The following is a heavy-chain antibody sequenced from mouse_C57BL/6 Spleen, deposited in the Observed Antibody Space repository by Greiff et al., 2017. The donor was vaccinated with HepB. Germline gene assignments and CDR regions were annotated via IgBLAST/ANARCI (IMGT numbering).Heavy chain of an antibody. V-gene: IGHV1-69*01. Sequence: QVQLQQPGAELVMPGASVKLSCKASGYTFTSYWMHWVKQRPGQGLEWIGEIDPSDSYTNYNQKFKGKSTLTVDKSSSTAYMQLSSLTSEDSAVYYCARRGGSYYYAMDYWGQGTSVTVSS. CDR3: ARRGGSYYYAMDY. J-gene: IGHJ4*01. CDR1: GYTFTSYW. D-gene: IGHD1-1*02. CDR2: IDPSDSYT.